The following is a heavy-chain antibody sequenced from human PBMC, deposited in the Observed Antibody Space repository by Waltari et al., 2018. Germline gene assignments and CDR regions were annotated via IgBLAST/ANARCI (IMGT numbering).Heavy chain of an antibody. CDR3: ARGTGWELLCTE. Sequence: QVQLVQSGAEVKKPGASVKVSCKASGYTFTSYDINWVRQATGQGLEWMGRINPNRGGKNYAQKFQGRVTMTRDTSISTAYRERSRLRSDDTAVYYWARGTGWELLCTEWGQGTLVTVSS. J-gene: IGHJ4*02. CDR1: GYTFTSYD. V-gene: IGHV1-2*06. CDR2: INPNRGGK. D-gene: IGHD1-26*01.